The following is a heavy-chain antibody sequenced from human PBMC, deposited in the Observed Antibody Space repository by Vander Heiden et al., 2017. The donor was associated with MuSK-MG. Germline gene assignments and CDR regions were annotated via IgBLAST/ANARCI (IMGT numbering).Heavy chain of an antibody. CDR3: AKPSFPGSVRRGLFEY. CDR1: GFSFSSYG. CDR2: IADSGDTT. J-gene: IGHJ4*02. Sequence: EVHLLESGGDLVQPGGSLRLSCVDSGFSFSSYGMSWVRQAPGKGLEWVSTIADSGDTTYYADSVRGRFTISRDNSKNTLDLQMSSLRADDTAVYYCAKPSFPGSVRRGLFEYWGQGTRVTVSS. D-gene: IGHD3-10*02. V-gene: IGHV3-23*01.